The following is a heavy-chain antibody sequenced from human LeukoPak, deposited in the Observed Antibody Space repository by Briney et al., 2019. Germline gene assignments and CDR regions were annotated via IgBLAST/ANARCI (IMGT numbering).Heavy chain of an antibody. CDR3: ARTQYYDFWSGYSSFDY. D-gene: IGHD3-3*01. J-gene: IGHJ4*02. CDR1: GYIFTSYG. CDR2: ISADNGNT. V-gene: IGHV1-18*01. Sequence: ASVKVSCKASGYIFTSYGISWVRQAPGQGLEWMGWISADNGNTNYAQKLQGRVTMTTDTSTTTAYVELRSLRSDDTAVYYCARTQYYDFWSGYSSFDYWGQGTLVTVSS.